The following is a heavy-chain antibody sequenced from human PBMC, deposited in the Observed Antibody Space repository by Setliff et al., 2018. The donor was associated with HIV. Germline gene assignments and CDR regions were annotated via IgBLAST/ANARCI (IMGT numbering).Heavy chain of an antibody. V-gene: IGHV1-69*10. J-gene: IGHJ4*02. Sequence: SVKVSCKASGDTFSNYPISWLRQAPGQGPEWMGGIIPALGTANHAQKFQGRVTITADKSTSTAYMELRSLRSDDTAVYYCARERLRSSGWYVGVGNYFDYWGQGTLVTVSS. CDR1: GDTFSNYP. CDR2: IIPALGTA. CDR3: ARERLRSSGWYVGVGNYFDY. D-gene: IGHD6-19*01.